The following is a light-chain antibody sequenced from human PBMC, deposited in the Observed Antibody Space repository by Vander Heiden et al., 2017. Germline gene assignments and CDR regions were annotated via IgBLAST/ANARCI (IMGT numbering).Light chain of an antibody. CDR2: KVS. CDR3: MQGIRGPQPGWT. Sequence: DVVMTQSPLSLPVTLGQPASISCRSSQSLVYRDGNTYLNWFQQSPGQSPMRLMYKVSNRDSGVPDRFGGSGSGTDFTLKISRVEADEVGVYYCMQGIRGPQPGWTFGHRVKVRIK. V-gene: IGKV2-30*01. J-gene: IGKJ1*01. CDR1: QSLVYRDGNTY.